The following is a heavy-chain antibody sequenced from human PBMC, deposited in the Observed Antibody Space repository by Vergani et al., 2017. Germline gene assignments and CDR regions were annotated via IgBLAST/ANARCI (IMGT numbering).Heavy chain of an antibody. V-gene: IGHV3-53*02. CDR2: IYSGGST. Sequence: EVQLVETGGGLIQPGGSLRLSCAASGFTVSSNYMSWVRQAPGKGLEWVSVIYSGGSTYYADSVKGRFTISRDNSKNTLYLQMNSLRAEDTAVYXCARVPINGFLFDYWGQGTLVTVSS. J-gene: IGHJ4*02. CDR1: GFTVSSNY. D-gene: IGHD5-24*01. CDR3: ARVPINGFLFDY.